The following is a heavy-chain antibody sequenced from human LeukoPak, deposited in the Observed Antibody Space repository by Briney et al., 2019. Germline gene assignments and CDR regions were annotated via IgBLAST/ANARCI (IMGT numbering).Heavy chain of an antibody. Sequence: AASVKVSCKASGYTFTSYGISWVRQAPGQGLEWMGWISGYNGNTKYAQKFQARVTLTTDTSTSTAYMELWSLRSDDTALYYCASIPNDSSGYQTEYYFDYWGQGTLVTVSS. D-gene: IGHD3-22*01. J-gene: IGHJ4*02. V-gene: IGHV1-18*01. CDR1: GYTFTSYG. CDR2: ISGYNGNT. CDR3: ASIPNDSSGYQTEYYFDY.